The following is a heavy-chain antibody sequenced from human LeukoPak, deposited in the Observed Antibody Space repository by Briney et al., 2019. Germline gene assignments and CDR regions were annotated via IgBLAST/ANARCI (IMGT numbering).Heavy chain of an antibody. CDR1: GFTFTSSA. V-gene: IGHV1-58*01. Sequence: GASVKVSCKASGFTFTSSAVQWVRQARGQRLEWIGWIVVGSGNANYAQKFQERVTITRDMSTSTAYMELSCLRSEDTAVYYCAAVGITMVRGVMGFDYWGQGTLVTVSP. D-gene: IGHD3-10*01. J-gene: IGHJ4*02. CDR2: IVVGSGNA. CDR3: AAVGITMVRGVMGFDY.